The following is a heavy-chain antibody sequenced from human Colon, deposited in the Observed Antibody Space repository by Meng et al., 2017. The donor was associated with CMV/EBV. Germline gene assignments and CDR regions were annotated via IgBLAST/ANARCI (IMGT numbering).Heavy chain of an antibody. V-gene: IGHV1-18*04. CDR1: GYTFTNFC. CDR2: ISPYNGDT. CDR3: ARELARGGY. Sequence: QLGPSGAELQKPLSSVKVSCKTSGYTFTNFCISWVRQAPGQWLEWMAYISPYNGDTNYAQRFQGRVALTTDTSTSTVYMELGSLTSDDTAMYYCARELARGGYWGQGTLVTVSS. J-gene: IGHJ4*02.